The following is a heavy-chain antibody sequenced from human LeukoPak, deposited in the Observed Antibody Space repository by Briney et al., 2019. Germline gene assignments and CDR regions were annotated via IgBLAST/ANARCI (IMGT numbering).Heavy chain of an antibody. Sequence: SETLSLTCTVFGGSISSSSYYWGWIRQPPGKGLEWIGSIYYSGSTYYNPSLKSRVTISVDTSKNQFSLKLSSVTAADTAVYYCARDHHSIVVVPAAIVGDAFDIWGQGTMVTVSS. CDR1: GGSISSSSYY. CDR3: ARDHHSIVVVPAAIVGDAFDI. V-gene: IGHV4-39*07. CDR2: IYYSGST. D-gene: IGHD2-2*01. J-gene: IGHJ3*02.